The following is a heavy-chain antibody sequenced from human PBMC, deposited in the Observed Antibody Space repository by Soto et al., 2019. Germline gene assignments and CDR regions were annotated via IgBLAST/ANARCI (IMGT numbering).Heavy chain of an antibody. V-gene: IGHV1-69*01. Sequence: QVQLVQSGAEVKKPGSSVKVSCKASGGTFSSYAISWVRQAPGQGLEWMGGFIPIFGTANYAQKFQGRVTITADESTSTAYMELSSLRSEDTAVYYCARWGTLRYFDVDAFDIWGQGTMVTVSS. J-gene: IGHJ3*02. CDR2: FIPIFGTA. D-gene: IGHD3-9*01. CDR3: ARWGTLRYFDVDAFDI. CDR1: GGTFSSYA.